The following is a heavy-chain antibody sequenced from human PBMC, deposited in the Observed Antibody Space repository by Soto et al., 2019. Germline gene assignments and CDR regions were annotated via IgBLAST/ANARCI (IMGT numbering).Heavy chain of an antibody. V-gene: IGHV1-69*02. D-gene: IGHD3-16*01. Sequence: ASVKVSCKASGGTFSSYTISWVRQAPGQGLEWMGRIIPILGIANYAQKFQGRVTITADKSTGTAYMELSSLRSEDTAVYYCAIWSRARRGTVKLGGYYYMDVWGKGTTVTVSS. CDR3: AIWSRARRGTVKLGGYYYMDV. J-gene: IGHJ6*03. CDR2: IIPILGIA. CDR1: GGTFSSYT.